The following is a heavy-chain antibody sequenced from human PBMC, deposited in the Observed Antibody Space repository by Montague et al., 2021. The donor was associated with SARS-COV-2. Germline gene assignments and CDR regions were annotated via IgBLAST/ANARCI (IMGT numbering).Heavy chain of an antibody. J-gene: IGHJ4*02. V-gene: IGHV3-21*01. CDR2: ISRSSSSI. CDR1: GFTFSSYS. Sequence: SLRLSCAASGFTFSSYSMHWLRQAPGKGLEWVSSISRSSSSIYYADSVKGRFTISRDNAKNSLYLQMNSLRAEDTAVYYCARDRDSSGWFDYWGQGTLVTVSS. CDR3: ARDRDSSGWFDY. D-gene: IGHD6-19*01.